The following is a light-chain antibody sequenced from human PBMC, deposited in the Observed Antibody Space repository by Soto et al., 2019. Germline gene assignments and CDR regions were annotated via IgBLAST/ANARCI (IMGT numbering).Light chain of an antibody. Sequence: DIQMTQSPSTLSGSLGDRATLTCRASQTISSWLAWYQQKPGKAPKLLIYKASTLKSGVPSRFSGSGSGTEFTLTISSLQPDDFATYYCQHYNSYSEAFGQGTKVDIK. J-gene: IGKJ1*01. CDR2: KAS. CDR1: QTISSW. CDR3: QHYNSYSEA. V-gene: IGKV1-5*03.